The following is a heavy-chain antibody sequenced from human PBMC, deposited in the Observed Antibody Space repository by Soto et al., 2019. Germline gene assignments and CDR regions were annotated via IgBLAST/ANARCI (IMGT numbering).Heavy chain of an antibody. CDR1: GFTFTSSA. D-gene: IGHD6-19*01. CDR2: IVVVSGNT. CDR3: AADSSGWYGVDY. V-gene: IGHV1-58*01. Sequence: QMQLVQSGPEVKKPGTSVKVSCKASGFTFTSSAVQWVRQARGQRLEWIGWIVVVSGNTNYAHKFQERVTITRDMSTSTAYMELSSLRSDHTAVYYCAADSSGWYGVDYWGQGTLVTVSS. J-gene: IGHJ4*02.